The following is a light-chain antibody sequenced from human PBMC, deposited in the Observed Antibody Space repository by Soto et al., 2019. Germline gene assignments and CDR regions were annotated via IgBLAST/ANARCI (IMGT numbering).Light chain of an antibody. J-gene: IGKJ4*01. CDR3: QQYNNRPPEPT. CDR2: GAA. Sequence: EIVMTQSPATLSVSPGERATLSCRASQSVRINLAWYQQKPGQAPRLLIYGAASRATGIPARFSGSGSGTVFTLTISILPSEDFAVYYSQQYNNRPPEPTFDGGTKVEIK. CDR1: QSVRIN. V-gene: IGKV3-15*01.